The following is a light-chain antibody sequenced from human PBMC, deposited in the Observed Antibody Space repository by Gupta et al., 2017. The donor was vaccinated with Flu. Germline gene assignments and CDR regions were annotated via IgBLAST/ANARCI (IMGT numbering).Light chain of an antibody. Sequence: SSLSASVGDRGTISCRATRSIRTYLNWYQQRPGKAPKVLIYAASSLQSGVPSRFSGSGSGTDFTLTISSRQPEDFATYYCQQSYSAPRYTFGQGTKLEI. CDR1: RSIRTY. CDR3: QQSYSAPRYT. CDR2: AAS. J-gene: IGKJ2*01. V-gene: IGKV1-39*01.